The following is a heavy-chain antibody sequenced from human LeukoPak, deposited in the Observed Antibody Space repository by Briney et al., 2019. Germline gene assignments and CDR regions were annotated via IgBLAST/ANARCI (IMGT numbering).Heavy chain of an antibody. D-gene: IGHD6-13*01. V-gene: IGHV3-23*01. CDR1: GFTFSSYA. Sequence: GGSLRLSCAASGFTFSSYAMSWVRQAPGKGLEWVSAISGSGGSTYYADSVKGRFTISRDNAKNTLYLQVNSLRAEDTAVYYCARFDKAAAGLKYYYPGMDVWGQGTTVPVSS. CDR3: ARFDKAAAGLKYYYPGMDV. CDR2: ISGSGGST. J-gene: IGHJ6*02.